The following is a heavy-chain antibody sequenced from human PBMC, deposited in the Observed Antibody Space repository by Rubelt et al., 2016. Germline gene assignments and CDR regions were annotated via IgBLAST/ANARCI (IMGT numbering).Heavy chain of an antibody. D-gene: IGHD1-26*01. CDR2: IYYSGST. CDR1: GGSISSYY. V-gene: IGHV4-59*01. CDR3: ARGPQWELPTYDY. J-gene: IGHJ4*02. Sequence: QLQLQESGPGLLKPSETLSLTCTVSGGSISSYYWSWIRQPPGKGLEWIGYIYYSGSTSYNPSLKSRVTISVDTSKNPFSLKLTSVTAADAAVYYCARGPQWELPTYDYWGQGILVTVSS.